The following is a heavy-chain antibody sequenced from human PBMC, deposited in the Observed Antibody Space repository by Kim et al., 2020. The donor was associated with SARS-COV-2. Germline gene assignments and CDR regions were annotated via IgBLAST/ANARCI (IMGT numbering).Heavy chain of an antibody. J-gene: IGHJ4*02. Sequence: YYADSVKGRFTLSRDNSKNTLYLQMNSLRAEDTAVYYCARDAGGDHHFDYWGQGTLVTVSS. CDR3: ARDAGGDHHFDY. D-gene: IGHD2-21*02. V-gene: IGHV3-33*01.